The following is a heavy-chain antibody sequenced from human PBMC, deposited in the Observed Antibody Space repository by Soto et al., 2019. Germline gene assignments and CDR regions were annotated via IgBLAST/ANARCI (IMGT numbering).Heavy chain of an antibody. CDR3: ARDSYSSSLGTFDY. J-gene: IGHJ4*02. D-gene: IGHD6-13*01. Sequence: ASVKVSCKASGYTFTSYGISWVRQALGQGLEWMGWISAYNGNTNYAQKLQGRVTMTTDTSTSTAYMELRSLRSDDTAVYYCARDSYSSSLGTFDYWGQGTLVTSPQ. CDR2: ISAYNGNT. CDR1: GYTFTSYG. V-gene: IGHV1-18*01.